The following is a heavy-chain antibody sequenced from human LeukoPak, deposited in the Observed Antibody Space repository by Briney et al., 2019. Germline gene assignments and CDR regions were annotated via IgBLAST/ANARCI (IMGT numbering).Heavy chain of an antibody. Sequence: GGSLRLSCAASGFTFSSYSMNWVRQAPGKGLEWVSSISSSSSYIYYADSVKGRFTISRDNAKNTLYLEMSSLRAEDTAVYHCASDSPHYGMDVWGQGTTVTVAS. J-gene: IGHJ6*02. CDR2: ISSSSSYI. V-gene: IGHV3-21*01. CDR3: ASDSPHYGMDV. CDR1: GFTFSSYS.